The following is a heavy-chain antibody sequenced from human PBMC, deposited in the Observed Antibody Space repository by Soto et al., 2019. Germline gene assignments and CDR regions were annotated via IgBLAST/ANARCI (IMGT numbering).Heavy chain of an antibody. CDR1: GGTFSSYA. D-gene: IGHD1-7*01. V-gene: IGHV1-69*12. CDR3: AREGGITGTTEWFDP. CDR2: IIPIFGTA. J-gene: IGHJ5*02. Sequence: QVQLVQSGAEVKKPGSSVKVSCKASGGTFSSYAISWVRQAPGQGLEWMGGIIPIFGTANYAQKFQGTVTITADESTSTAYMELSSPRSEDTAVYYCAREGGITGTTEWFDPWGQGTLVTVSS.